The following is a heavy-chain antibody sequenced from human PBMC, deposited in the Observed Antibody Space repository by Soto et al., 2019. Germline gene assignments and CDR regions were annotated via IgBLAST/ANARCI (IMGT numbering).Heavy chain of an antibody. CDR3: ARSDHCSGGSCYTP. CDR2: INHSGST. J-gene: IGHJ5*02. Sequence: PSETLSLTCAVDGGSFSGYYWSWIRQHPGKGLEWIGEINHSGSTNNNPSLKSRVTISVDTSKNQFSLKLSSVTAADTAVYYCARSDHCSGGSCYTPWGQGTLVTVSS. CDR1: GGSFSGYY. D-gene: IGHD2-15*01. V-gene: IGHV4-34*01.